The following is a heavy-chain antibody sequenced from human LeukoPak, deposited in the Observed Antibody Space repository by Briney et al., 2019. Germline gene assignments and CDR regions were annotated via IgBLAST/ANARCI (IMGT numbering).Heavy chain of an antibody. CDR2: IYYSGST. CDR3: ARLAAAGTRWFDP. CDR1: GGSISSYY. V-gene: IGHV4-59*01. D-gene: IGHD6-13*01. Sequence: SETLSLTCTVSGGSISSYYWSWIRQPPGKGLEWIGYIYYSGSTNYNPSLKSRVTISVDTSKNQFSLKLSSVTAADTAVCYCARLAAAGTRWFDPWGQGTLVTVSS. J-gene: IGHJ5*02.